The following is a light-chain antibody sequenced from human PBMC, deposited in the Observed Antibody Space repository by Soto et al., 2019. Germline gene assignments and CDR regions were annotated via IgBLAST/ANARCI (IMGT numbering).Light chain of an antibody. Sequence: DIQMTQSPSSLSASVGDRGTIACRASQGISHFLAWYQQKPGKFPELLIYSASTLQSRVPTRFSGNRSGTEFTLTTRSLHPEHVATYSCQKYNSAPQTFGQGTKVDTK. CDR3: QKYNSAPQT. V-gene: IGKV1-27*01. CDR1: QGISHF. CDR2: SAS. J-gene: IGKJ1*01.